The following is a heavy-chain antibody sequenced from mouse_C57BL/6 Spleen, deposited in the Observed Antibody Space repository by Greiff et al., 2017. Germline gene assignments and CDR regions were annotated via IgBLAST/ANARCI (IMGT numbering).Heavy chain of an antibody. V-gene: IGHV5-4*01. CDR3: AREGITTVVAKGYFDV. D-gene: IGHD1-1*01. CDR2: ISDGGSYT. Sequence: EVKLVESGGGLVKPGGSLKLSCAASGFTFSSYAMSWVRQTPEKRLEWVATISDGGSYTYYPDNVKGRFTISRDNAKNNLYLQMSHLKSEDTAMYYCAREGITTVVAKGYFDVWGTGTTVTVSS. J-gene: IGHJ1*03. CDR1: GFTFSSYA.